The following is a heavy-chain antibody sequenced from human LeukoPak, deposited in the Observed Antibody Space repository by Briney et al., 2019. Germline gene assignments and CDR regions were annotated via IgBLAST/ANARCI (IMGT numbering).Heavy chain of an antibody. V-gene: IGHV3-23*01. CDR2: ISGSGGTT. CDR3: ARGGGRLRYFDWLPYYYYYGMDV. CDR1: GFTFSNYA. Sequence: GGSLRLSCAASGFTFSNYAMTWVRQAPGKGLEWVSAISGSGGTTYYADSVKGRFTISRDNSKNTLYLQMNSLRAEDTAVYYCARGGGRLRYFDWLPYYYYYGMDVWGQGTTVTVSS. J-gene: IGHJ6*02. D-gene: IGHD3-9*01.